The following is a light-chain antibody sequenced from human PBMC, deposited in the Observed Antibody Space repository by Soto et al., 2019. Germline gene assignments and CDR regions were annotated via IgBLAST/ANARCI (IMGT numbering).Light chain of an antibody. V-gene: IGKV3-20*01. CDR1: QSVST. CDR3: QHYGASPPYT. CDR2: GTS. Sequence: EVVLTQSPGALSLSPGERATLSCRTSQSVSTVAWYQQKPGQTPRLLIFGTSSRATGIPDRFGGSGSGTDVTLTITRLEPEDFAVYFCQHYGASPPYTFGQGTKLELK. J-gene: IGKJ2*01.